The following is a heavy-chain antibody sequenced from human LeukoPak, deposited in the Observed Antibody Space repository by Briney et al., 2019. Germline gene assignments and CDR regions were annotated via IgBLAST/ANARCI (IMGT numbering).Heavy chain of an antibody. V-gene: IGHV3-30*18. J-gene: IGHJ3*02. CDR3: AKEGHTAHAFDI. Sequence: VAVISYDRSNNYYAGSVKGRFTISRNNSKNTLYLQMNSLRAEDTAVYYCAKEGHTAHAFDIWGQGTMVTVSS. CDR2: ISYDRSNN. D-gene: IGHD2-21*01.